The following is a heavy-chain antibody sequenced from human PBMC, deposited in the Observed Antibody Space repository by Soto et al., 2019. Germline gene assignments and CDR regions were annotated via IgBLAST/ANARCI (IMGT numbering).Heavy chain of an antibody. CDR1: GGTFYTYT. V-gene: IGHV1-69*15. J-gene: IGHJ4*02. Sequence: QVQLVQSGAEVRKPGSSVQVSCKASGGTFYTYTFSWVRQAPGQGLEWMGSITPIYPTTNYAEKFQGRLTVTADGSTNTAYMELNSQTSDDTAVYYCARIPRYSFPTSDDLDSWGQGTLVTVSS. CDR2: ITPIYPTT. D-gene: IGHD5-18*01. CDR3: ARIPRYSFPTSDDLDS.